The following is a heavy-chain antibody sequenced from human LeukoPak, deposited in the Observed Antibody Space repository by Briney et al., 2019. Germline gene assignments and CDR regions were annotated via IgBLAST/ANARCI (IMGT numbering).Heavy chain of an antibody. D-gene: IGHD6-13*01. Sequence: SETLSLTCTVSGGSISSRPYCWGWIRQPPGKGLEWLGNFYYSGSTYYKPSLKSRVTISVDTSKNQISLKLSSVTAADTAVYYCARLVVSSWYHEVLLGRDYWGQGTLVTVSS. CDR2: FYYSGST. CDR1: GGSISSRPYC. J-gene: IGHJ4*02. V-gene: IGHV4-39*01. CDR3: ARLVVSSWYHEVLLGRDY.